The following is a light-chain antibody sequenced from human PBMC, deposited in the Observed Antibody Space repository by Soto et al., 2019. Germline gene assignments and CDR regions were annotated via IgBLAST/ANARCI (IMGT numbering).Light chain of an antibody. CDR3: LQYANFPYT. CDR2: DAS. J-gene: IGKJ2*01. CDR1: QDINNY. V-gene: IGKV1-33*01. Sequence: DIQMTQSPSSLSASVGDRVTITCQASQDINNYLNWYQLKPGKAPKFLIYDASYLETGVPSRFSGGGSGTYFTLTISSLQPEDFATYFCLQYANFPYTFGQGTKLEIK.